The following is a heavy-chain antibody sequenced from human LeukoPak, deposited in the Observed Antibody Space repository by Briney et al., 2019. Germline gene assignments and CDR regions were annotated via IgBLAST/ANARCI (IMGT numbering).Heavy chain of an antibody. CDR3: ASPSDYFDY. CDR2: ISSSGSTI. CDR1: GFTFSSYE. Sequence: GGSLRLSCAASGFTFSSYEMNWARQAPGKGLECVSNISSSGSTIYYADSVKGRFTISRDNAKNSLYLQMNSLRAEDTAVYYCASPSDYFDYWGQGTLVTVSS. V-gene: IGHV3-48*03. J-gene: IGHJ4*02.